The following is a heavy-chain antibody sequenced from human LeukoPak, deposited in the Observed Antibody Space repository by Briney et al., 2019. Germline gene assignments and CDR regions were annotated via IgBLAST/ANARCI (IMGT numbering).Heavy chain of an antibody. Sequence: SETLSLTCAVYGGSFSGYYWSWIRQPPGKGLEWIGEINHSGSTNYNPSLKSRVTISVDTSKSQFSLKLSSVTAADTAVYYCASPYYDFWSGYLNWFDPWGQGTLVTVSS. CDR2: INHSGST. CDR1: GGSFSGYY. CDR3: ASPYYDFWSGYLNWFDP. J-gene: IGHJ5*02. D-gene: IGHD3-3*01. V-gene: IGHV4-34*01.